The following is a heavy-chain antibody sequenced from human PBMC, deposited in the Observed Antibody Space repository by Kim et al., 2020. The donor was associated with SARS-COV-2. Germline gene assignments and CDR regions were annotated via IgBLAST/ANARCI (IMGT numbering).Heavy chain of an antibody. CDR1: GYTFTGYY. D-gene: IGHD2-2*01. CDR2: INPNSGGT. Sequence: ASVKVSCKASGYTFTGYYMHWVRQAPGQGLEWMGWINPNSGGTNYAQKFQGRVTMTRDTSISTAYMELSRLRSDDTAVYYCARDRRRPVLGVVPAAITGGYGMDVWGQGTTVTVSS. J-gene: IGHJ6*02. V-gene: IGHV1-2*02. CDR3: ARDRRRPVLGVVPAAITGGYGMDV.